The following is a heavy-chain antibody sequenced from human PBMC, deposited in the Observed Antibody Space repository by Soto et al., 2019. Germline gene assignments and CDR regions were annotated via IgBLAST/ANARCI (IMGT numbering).Heavy chain of an antibody. CDR1: IGSASRVGSY. D-gene: IGHD1-26*01. CDR2: IYYTGRT. CDR3: AREGSYHYFDY. Sequence: VQLKEWAPVLVKPPRPRPPACTVPIGSASRVGSYGSCPAQSPGKGLEGTGNIYYTGRTSYNRSLKSRVTISLETSKRQFSLRLASVSAADTALYYCAREGSYHYFDYWGQGALVTVSS. J-gene: IGHJ4*02. V-gene: IGHV4-31*03.